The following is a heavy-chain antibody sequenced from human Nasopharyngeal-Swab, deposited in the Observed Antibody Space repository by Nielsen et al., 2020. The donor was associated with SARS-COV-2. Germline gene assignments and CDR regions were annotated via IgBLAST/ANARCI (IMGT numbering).Heavy chain of an antibody. Sequence: GESLKISCAASGFTFSTYAMTWARQAPGKGLEWVGRIKSKTDGGTTDYAAPVKGRFTISRDDSKNTLYLQMNSLKTEDTAVYYCTTDDLGYSYGQFDYWGQGTLVTVSS. D-gene: IGHD5-18*01. CDR2: IKSKTDGGTT. CDR1: GFTFSTYA. J-gene: IGHJ4*02. CDR3: TTDDLGYSYGQFDY. V-gene: IGHV3-15*01.